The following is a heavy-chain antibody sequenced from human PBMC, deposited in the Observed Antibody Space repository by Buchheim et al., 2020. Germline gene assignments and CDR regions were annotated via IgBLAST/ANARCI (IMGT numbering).Heavy chain of an antibody. CDR1: GFTFSSYG. Sequence: QVQLVESGGGVVQPGRSLRLSCAASGFTFSSYGMHWVRQAPGKGLEWVAVISYDGSNKYYADSVKGRFTISRDNSKNTLYLQMNSLRAEDTAVYYWASIAVAATFDYWGQGTL. D-gene: IGHD6-19*01. CDR3: ASIAVAATFDY. J-gene: IGHJ4*02. V-gene: IGHV3-30*03. CDR2: ISYDGSNK.